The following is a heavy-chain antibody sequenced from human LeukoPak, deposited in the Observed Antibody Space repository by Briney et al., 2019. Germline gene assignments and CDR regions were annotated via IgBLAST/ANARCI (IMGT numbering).Heavy chain of an antibody. CDR3: ATTRVSGYYYYYYGMAV. Sequence: GGPLRLSCAASGFTFSEYWMSWVRQAPGKGLEWVANIKEDGGEKYYVDSMKGRFTISRDNAKNSLYLQMNSLRAEDTAVYYCATTRVSGYYYYYYGMAVWGQGTTVTVSS. V-gene: IGHV3-7*01. D-gene: IGHD5/OR15-5a*01. CDR2: IKEDGGEK. CDR1: GFTFSEYW. J-gene: IGHJ6*02.